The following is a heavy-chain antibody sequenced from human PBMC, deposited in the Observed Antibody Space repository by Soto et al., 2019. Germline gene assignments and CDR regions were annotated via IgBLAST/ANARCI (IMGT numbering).Heavy chain of an antibody. J-gene: IGHJ5*02. CDR3: ARHHVNTMVRGVIITVWFDP. CDR1: GGSISSSSYS. D-gene: IGHD3-10*01. Sequence: ETLSLTCTVSGGSISSSSYSWGWIRQPPGKGLEWIGSIYYSGSTYYNPSLKSRVTISVDTSKNQFSLKLSSVTAADTAVYYCARHHVNTMVRGVIITVWFDPWGQGTLVTSPQ. CDR2: IYYSGST. V-gene: IGHV4-39*01.